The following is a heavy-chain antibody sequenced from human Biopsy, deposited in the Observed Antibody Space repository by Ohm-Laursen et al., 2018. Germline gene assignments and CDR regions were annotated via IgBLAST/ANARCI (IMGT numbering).Heavy chain of an antibody. J-gene: IGHJ4*02. CDR1: GFTFSDYY. Sequence: LRLSCAASGFTFSDYYMSWIRQAPGKGLVWLSYISGSGTTMFYADSVKGRFTVSRGNAKNSLYLQMNSLTVEDTAVYYCARDGAGSYHDYWGQGTLVTVSS. D-gene: IGHD3-10*01. V-gene: IGHV3-11*01. CDR3: ARDGAGSYHDY. CDR2: ISGSGTTM.